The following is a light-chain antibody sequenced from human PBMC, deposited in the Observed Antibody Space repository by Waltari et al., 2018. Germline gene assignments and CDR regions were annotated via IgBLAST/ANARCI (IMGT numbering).Light chain of an antibody. J-gene: IGKJ1*01. CDR2: DAS. CDR3: QKYRSLPAT. CDR1: QSVGRS. Sequence: SCRASQSVGRSLAWDQQKPGQAPRLLIYDASIRATGIADRFSGSGSGTDFSLTISRLEPEDFAVYYCQKYRSLPATFGQGTKVEIK. V-gene: IGKV3-20*01.